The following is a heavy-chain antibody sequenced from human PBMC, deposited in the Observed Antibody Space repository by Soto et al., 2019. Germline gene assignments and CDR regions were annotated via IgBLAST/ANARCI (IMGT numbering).Heavy chain of an antibody. D-gene: IGHD3-22*01. CDR1: GFSLSTSGMC. CDR3: ARDYYDSSGYWGLNSYYGMDV. CDR2: IDWDDDK. V-gene: IGHV2-70*01. Sequence: SGPTLVNPTQTLTLTCTFSGFSLSTSGMCVSWIRQPPGKALEWLALIDWDDDKYYSTSLKTRLTISKDTSKNQVVLTMTNMDPVDTATYYCARDYYDSSGYWGLNSYYGMDVCGQGTTVTVSS. J-gene: IGHJ6*02.